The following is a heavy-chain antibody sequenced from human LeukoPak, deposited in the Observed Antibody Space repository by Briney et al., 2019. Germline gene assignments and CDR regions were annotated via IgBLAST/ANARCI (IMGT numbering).Heavy chain of an antibody. Sequence: SETLSLTCNVSGGSINVDDNTDYWSWIRQPAGKGLECLGRVHASEITSYNPSFRGRVTLSLDKSLNQVSLHLASVTAAETDVYYCARDLGINTGWYGFDSWGLGILVTVSS. CDR2: VHASEIT. CDR3: ARDLGINTGWYGFDS. CDR1: GGSINVDDNTDY. J-gene: IGHJ4*02. V-gene: IGHV4-4*07. D-gene: IGHD6-19*01.